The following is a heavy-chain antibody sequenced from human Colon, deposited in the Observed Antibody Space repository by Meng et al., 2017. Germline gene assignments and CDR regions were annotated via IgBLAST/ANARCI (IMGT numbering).Heavy chain of an antibody. CDR2: INHRGGT. V-gene: IGHV4-34*08. D-gene: IGHD4-23*01. CDR1: GGTFTSYY. CDR3: ARSGAGNSHPNWFDP. J-gene: IGHJ5*02. Sequence: SETLSLTCAGSGGTFTSYYWAWIRQSPEKGLEWIAEINHRGGTNYNPSLMSRVTISVNMYKKQSSLNLMSVTAADTAVYYCARSGAGNSHPNWFDPWGQGALVTVSS.